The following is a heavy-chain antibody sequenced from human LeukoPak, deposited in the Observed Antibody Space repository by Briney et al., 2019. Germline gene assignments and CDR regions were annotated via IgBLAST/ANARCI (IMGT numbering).Heavy chain of an antibody. J-gene: IGHJ6*02. V-gene: IGHV4-34*01. CDR1: GGSFNDYC. CDR2: IRHSGST. CDR3: ARRGSWTYYYAMDV. D-gene: IGHD6-13*01. Sequence: SETLSLTCDVSGGSFNDYCWSWTRQAPGKGLEWIGEIRHSGSTNYNPSLKGRVTVSVDTSKNQFSLRLTSVTAADTAVYYCARRGSWTYYYAMDVWGQGTTVTVSS.